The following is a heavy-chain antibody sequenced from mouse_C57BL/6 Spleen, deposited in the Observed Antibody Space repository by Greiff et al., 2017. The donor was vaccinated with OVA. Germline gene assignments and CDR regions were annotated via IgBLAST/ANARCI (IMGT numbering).Heavy chain of an antibody. CDR2: IYPGDGDT. D-gene: IGHD4-1*01. J-gene: IGHJ4*01. V-gene: IGHV1-82*01. CDR3: ASLTGTDAMDY. Sequence: QVQLQQSGPELVKPGASVKISCKASGYAFSSSWMNWVKQRPGKGLEWIGRIYPGDGDTNYNGKFKGKATLTADKSSSTAYMQLSSLTSEDSAVYFCASLTGTDAMDYWGQGTSVTVSS. CDR1: GYAFSSSW.